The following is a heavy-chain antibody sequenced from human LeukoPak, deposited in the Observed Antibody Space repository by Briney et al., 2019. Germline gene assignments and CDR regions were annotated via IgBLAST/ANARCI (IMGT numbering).Heavy chain of an antibody. V-gene: IGHV3-23*01. D-gene: IGHD3-10*01. CDR1: GFTFSTFP. J-gene: IGHJ3*02. CDR2: ITTSGGST. CDR3: AKDHYVSGRYDAFDI. Sequence: GGSLRLSCSASGFTFSTFPMHWVRQAPGEGLEWVSSITTSGGSTYYADSVKGRFTISRDNAKNTLYLQMNSLRAEDTAVYYCAKDHYVSGRYDAFDIWGQGTMVTVSS.